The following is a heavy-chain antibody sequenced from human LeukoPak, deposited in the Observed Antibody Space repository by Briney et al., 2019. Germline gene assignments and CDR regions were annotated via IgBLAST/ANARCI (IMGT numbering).Heavy chain of an antibody. CDR1: GFTVSSNY. V-gene: IGHV3-53*04. CDR3: ARAGRAFGELSYYYYYGMDV. J-gene: IGHJ6*02. D-gene: IGHD3-10*01. Sequence: QTGGSLRLSCAASGFTVSSNYMSWVRQAPGKGLEWVSVIYSGGSTYYADSVKGRFTISRHNSKNPLYLQMNSLRAEDTAVYYCARAGRAFGELSYYYYYGMDVWGQGTTVTVSS. CDR2: IYSGGST.